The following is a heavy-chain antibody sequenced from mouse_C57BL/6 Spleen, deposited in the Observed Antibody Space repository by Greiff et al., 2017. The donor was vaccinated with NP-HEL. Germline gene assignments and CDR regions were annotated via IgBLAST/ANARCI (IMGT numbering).Heavy chain of an antibody. CDR2: IYPGGGYT. CDR1: GYTFTNYW. V-gene: IGHV1-63*01. Sequence: QVQLQQSGAELVRPGTSVKMSCKASGYTFTNYWIGWAKQRPGHGLAWIGDIYPGGGYTNYNEKFKGKATLTADKSSSTAYMQFSSLTSEDSAIYYCARYPYPYWYFDVWGTGTTVTVSS. CDR3: ARYPYPYWYFDV. J-gene: IGHJ1*03.